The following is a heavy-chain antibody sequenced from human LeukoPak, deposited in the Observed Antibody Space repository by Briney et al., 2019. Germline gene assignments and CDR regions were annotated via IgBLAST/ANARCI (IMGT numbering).Heavy chain of an antibody. CDR2: IYTSGST. J-gene: IGHJ5*02. V-gene: IGHV4-4*07. CDR1: GGSISSYY. Sequence: SETLSLTCTVSGGSISSYYWSWVRQPAGKGLEWIGRIYTSGSTNQNPSLKSRVTMSVDTSKNQFSLKLSSVTAADTAVYYCAREAGDYNFFDPWGQGTLVTVSS. D-gene: IGHD4-17*01. CDR3: AREAGDYNFFDP.